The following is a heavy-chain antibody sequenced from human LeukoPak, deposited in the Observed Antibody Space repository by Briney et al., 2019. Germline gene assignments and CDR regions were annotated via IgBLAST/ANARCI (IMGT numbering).Heavy chain of an antibody. CDR1: GGSISSYY. D-gene: IGHD6-19*01. V-gene: IGHV4-59*01. CDR3: ARLIAVAGTAHPDWYFHL. CDR2: IYYSGST. Sequence: SETLSLTCTVSGGSISSYYWSWIRQPPGKGLEGIGYIYYSGSTNYNPSLKSRVTISVDTSKNQFSLKLSSVTAADTAVYYCARLIAVAGTAHPDWYFHLWGRGPLVTVS. J-gene: IGHJ2*01.